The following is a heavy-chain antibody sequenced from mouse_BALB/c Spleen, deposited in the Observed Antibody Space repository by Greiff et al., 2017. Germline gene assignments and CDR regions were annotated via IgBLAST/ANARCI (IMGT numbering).Heavy chain of an antibody. CDR3: ARMITTFYYFDY. CDR2: ISSGGST. Sequence: EVMLVESGGGLVKPGGSLKLSCAASGFTFSSYAMSWVRQTPEKRLEWVASISSGGSTYYPDSVKGRFTISRDNARNILYLQMSSLRSEDTAMYYCARMITTFYYFDYWGQGTTLTVSS. CDR1: GFTFSSYA. D-gene: IGHD2-4*01. J-gene: IGHJ2*01. V-gene: IGHV5-6-5*01.